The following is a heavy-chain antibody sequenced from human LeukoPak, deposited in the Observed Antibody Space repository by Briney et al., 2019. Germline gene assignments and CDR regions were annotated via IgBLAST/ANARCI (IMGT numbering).Heavy chain of an antibody. Sequence: ASVKVSCKAAGYSFINFHINWVRQAPGQGPEWMGWMNPDTGNTGFAQKFQGRVTITQNSAISTVYMELNSLTSEDTAVYYCARRGLVAGIYDLVYGFDIWGQGTMVTVSS. D-gene: IGHD3/OR15-3a*01. CDR3: ARRGLVAGIYDLVYGFDI. V-gene: IGHV1-8*03. CDR2: MNPDTGNT. J-gene: IGHJ3*02. CDR1: GYSFINFH.